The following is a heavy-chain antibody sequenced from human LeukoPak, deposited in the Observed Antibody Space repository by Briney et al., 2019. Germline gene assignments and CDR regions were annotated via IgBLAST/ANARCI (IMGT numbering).Heavy chain of an antibody. CDR1: GRILSIYS. CDR3: ARAYYYGSSGLTYCFDY. Sequence: SVKVSCKSSGRILSIYSISWVRQAPGQGLEWMGRIIPIFGTANYAQKFQGRVTITADKSTSTAYMELSSLRSEDTAVYYCARAYYYGSSGLTYCFDYWGQGTLVTVSS. D-gene: IGHD3-22*01. J-gene: IGHJ4*02. CDR2: IIPIFGTA. V-gene: IGHV1-69*06.